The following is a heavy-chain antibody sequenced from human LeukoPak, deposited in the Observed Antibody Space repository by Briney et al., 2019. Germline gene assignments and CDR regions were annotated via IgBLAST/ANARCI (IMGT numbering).Heavy chain of an antibody. V-gene: IGHV4-61*05. J-gene: IGHJ4*02. D-gene: IGHD6-13*01. Sequence: SETLSLTCTVSGGSISSSSSYWGWIRQPPGKGLEWIGYIYYTGSTNYNPSLKSRVTMSVDTSKNQFSLNLRSVTPEDTAVYYCARNLIPEQLILNFWGQGTLVTVSS. CDR1: GGSISSSSSY. CDR2: IYYTGST. CDR3: ARNLIPEQLILNF.